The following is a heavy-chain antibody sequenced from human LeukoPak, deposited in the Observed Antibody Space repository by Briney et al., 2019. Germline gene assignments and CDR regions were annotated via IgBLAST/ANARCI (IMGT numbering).Heavy chain of an antibody. J-gene: IGHJ6*03. D-gene: IGHD4-11*01. CDR2: IIPIFGTA. CDR1: GGTFSSYA. Sequence: RASVKVSCKASGGTFSSYAISWVRQAPGQGLEWMGGIIPIFGTANYAQKFQGRVTITRNTSISTAYMELSSLRSEDTAVYYCAKTVTEKNYYYYYMDVWGKGTTVTVSS. V-gene: IGHV1-69*05. CDR3: AKTVTEKNYYYYYMDV.